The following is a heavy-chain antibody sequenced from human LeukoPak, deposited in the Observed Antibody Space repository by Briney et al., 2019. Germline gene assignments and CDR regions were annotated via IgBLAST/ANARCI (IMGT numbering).Heavy chain of an antibody. V-gene: IGHV3-23*01. J-gene: IGHJ4*02. CDR2: ISGSGGST. Sequence: GGSLRLSCAASGFIFSRYVMSWVRQAPGKGLEWVSAISGSGGSTYYADSVKGRFTISRDKSKNTPYLQMSSLRAEDTAVYYCAREVEYSTSSCDYWGQGTLVTVSS. CDR1: GFIFSRYV. CDR3: AREVEYSTSSCDY. D-gene: IGHD6-6*01.